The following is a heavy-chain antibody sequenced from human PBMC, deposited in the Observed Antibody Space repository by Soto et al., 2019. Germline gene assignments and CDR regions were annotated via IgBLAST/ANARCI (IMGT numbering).Heavy chain of an antibody. D-gene: IGHD3-16*02. CDR2: INPNSGGT. CDR3: AMGRGRYPQKTSMDV. CDR1: GYPFTGYY. V-gene: IGHV1-2*02. J-gene: IGHJ6*02. Sequence: GXSVKVSCKASGYPFTGYYMHWVRQAPGQGLEWMGWINPNSGGTNYAQKFQGRVTMTRDTSISTAYMELSRLRSDDTAVYYCAMGRGRYPQKTSMDVCGQGTTVTVSS.